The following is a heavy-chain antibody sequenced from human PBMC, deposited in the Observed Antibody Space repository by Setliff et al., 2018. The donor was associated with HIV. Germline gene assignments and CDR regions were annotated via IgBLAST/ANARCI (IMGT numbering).Heavy chain of an antibody. Sequence: SETLSLTCTVSGGSIRSFFWSWIRQPPGKGLEWIGYIYTSGSTNYNPSLRSRVTISVDTSTNQFSLRLTSVTAADTAMYFCAGDSGYPSNWFDPWGQGILVTVAS. J-gene: IGHJ5*02. CDR1: GGSIRSFF. V-gene: IGHV4-4*08. CDR2: IYTSGST. D-gene: IGHD3-22*01. CDR3: AGDSGYPSNWFDP.